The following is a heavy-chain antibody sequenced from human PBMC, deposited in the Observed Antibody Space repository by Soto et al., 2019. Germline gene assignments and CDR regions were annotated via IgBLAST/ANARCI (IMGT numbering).Heavy chain of an antibody. CDR1: GFTFNAHA. CDR3: VKDCTGNKCPCLDV. V-gene: IGHV3-23*01. D-gene: IGHD2-8*02. Sequence: EVQVLESGGGLLQPGGSLRLSCVASGFTFNAHAMTWVRQGPGMGLEWTSTISGDGKTTHYADSVKGRFTVSRDNSKNTLSLQMNSLGAEDTATYYCVKDCTGNKCPCLDVWGQGTTVTVSS. CDR2: ISGDGKTT. J-gene: IGHJ6*02.